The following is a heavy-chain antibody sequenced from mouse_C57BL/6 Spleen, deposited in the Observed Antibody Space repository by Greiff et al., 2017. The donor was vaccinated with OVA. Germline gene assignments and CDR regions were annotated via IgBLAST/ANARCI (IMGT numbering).Heavy chain of an antibody. Sequence: EVQLQQSGPELVKPGASVKISCKASGYTFTDYYMNWVKQSHGKSLEWIGDINPNNGGTSYNQKFKGKATLTVDKSSSTAYMELRSLTSEVSAVYYCARNFYFDYWGQGTTLTVSS. J-gene: IGHJ2*01. V-gene: IGHV1-26*01. CDR2: INPNNGGT. CDR3: ARNFYFDY. CDR1: GYTFTDYY.